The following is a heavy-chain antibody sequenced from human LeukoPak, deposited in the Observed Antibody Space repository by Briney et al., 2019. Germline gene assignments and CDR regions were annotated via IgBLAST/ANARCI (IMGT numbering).Heavy chain of an antibody. CDR2: IKQDGSET. V-gene: IGHV3-7*01. Sequence: PGGSLRLSCAASGFTFSNYWMNWVRQAPGKGLEWVANIKQDGSETYYVDSVKGRFTISRDNAKNTLYLQMNSLRAEDTAVYYCANFAAIRGVITLFDYWGQGTLVTVSS. CDR3: ANFAAIRGVITLFDY. J-gene: IGHJ4*02. D-gene: IGHD3-10*01. CDR1: GFTFSNYW.